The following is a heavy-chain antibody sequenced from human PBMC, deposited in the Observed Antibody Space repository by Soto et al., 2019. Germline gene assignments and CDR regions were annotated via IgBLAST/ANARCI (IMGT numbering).Heavy chain of an antibody. CDR1: GFTFSSYA. CDR2: ISYDGSNK. J-gene: IGHJ6*02. CDR3: ARPGLEWLFFSHYGMDV. D-gene: IGHD3-3*01. Sequence: QVQLVESGGGVVQPGRSLRLSCAASGFTFSSYAMHWVRQAPGKGLEWVAVISYDGSNKYYADSVKGRFTISRDNSKNTLYLQMNSLRAEDTAVYYCARPGLEWLFFSHYGMDVWGQGTTVTVSS. V-gene: IGHV3-30-3*01.